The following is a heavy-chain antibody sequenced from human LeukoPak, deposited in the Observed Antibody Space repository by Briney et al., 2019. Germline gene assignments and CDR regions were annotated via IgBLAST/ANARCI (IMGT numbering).Heavy chain of an antibody. CDR3: AKALGYSSSRRPFDY. CDR2: INTYNGNT. V-gene: IGHV1-18*01. CDR1: GYTFTSYG. J-gene: IGHJ4*02. Sequence: ASVKVSCKASGYTFTSYGISWVRQAPGQGLEWMGWINTYNGNTNYVQNLQGRVTMTTDTSTSTAYMELRSLRSDDTAVYYCAKALGYSSSRRPFDYWGQGTLVTVSS. D-gene: IGHD6-6*01.